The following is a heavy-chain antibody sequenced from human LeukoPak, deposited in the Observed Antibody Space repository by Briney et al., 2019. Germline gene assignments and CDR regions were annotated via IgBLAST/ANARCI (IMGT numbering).Heavy chain of an antibody. J-gene: IGHJ4*02. Sequence: SEALSLTCSVSGDSISGSSYYWVWIRQPPGKGPEWIGSIYYSGNTYYNPSLKSRVTISVDTSKNQFSLKLSSVTATDTAVYYCARHGDCGGYCYSDYWGRGTLVTVSS. V-gene: IGHV4-39*01. D-gene: IGHD2-21*02. CDR2: IYYSGNT. CDR1: GDSISGSSYY. CDR3: ARHGDCGGYCYSDY.